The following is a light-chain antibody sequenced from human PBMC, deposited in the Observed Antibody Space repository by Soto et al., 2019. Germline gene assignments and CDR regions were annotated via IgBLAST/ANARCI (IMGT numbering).Light chain of an antibody. Sequence: EIVMTQSPATLSVSPGERATLSCRASQSVSSYLAWYQQKPGQAPRLLIYDASNRATGIPARFSGSGSGADFTLTISSLQSEDFAVYYCQQYNNWYTFGQGIKVDIK. CDR2: DAS. J-gene: IGKJ2*01. CDR1: QSVSSY. CDR3: QQYNNWYT. V-gene: IGKV3D-15*01.